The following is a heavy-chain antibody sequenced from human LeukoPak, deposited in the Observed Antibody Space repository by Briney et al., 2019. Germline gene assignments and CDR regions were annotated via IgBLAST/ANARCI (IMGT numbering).Heavy chain of an antibody. CDR2: IYYSGTT. CDR3: ARQSSRAFDI. Sequence: PSETLSLTCTVSGGSISSYYGSWMRQPPGKGLEGIGYIYYSGTTNCNPSLKSRVTISVDTSKNQFTLKLSSVTAADTAVYYCARQSSRAFDIWGQGTMVTVSS. J-gene: IGHJ3*02. CDR1: GGSISSYY. V-gene: IGHV4-59*01.